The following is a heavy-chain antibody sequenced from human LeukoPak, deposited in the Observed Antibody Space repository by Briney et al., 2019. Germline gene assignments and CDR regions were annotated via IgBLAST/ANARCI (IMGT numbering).Heavy chain of an antibody. CDR3: TTRGGSFSIFDY. D-gene: IGHD1-26*01. V-gene: IGHV3-15*01. CDR2: IKSKTDGGTT. Sequence: GSLRLSCAASGFTFSDAWMSWVRQAPGKGLEWVGRIKSKTDGGTTDYAAPVKGRFTISRDDSKNTLYLQMNSLKTEDTAVYYCTTRGGSFSIFDYWGQGTLVTVSS. J-gene: IGHJ4*02. CDR1: GFTFSDAW.